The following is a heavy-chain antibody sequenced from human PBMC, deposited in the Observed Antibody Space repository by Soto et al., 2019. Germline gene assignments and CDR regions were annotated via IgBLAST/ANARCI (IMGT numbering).Heavy chain of an antibody. CDR3: TRDWDRSVSTWEFAGH. CDR1: GGTFSPYT. CDR2: IIPFLGVT. V-gene: IGHV1-69*02. J-gene: IGHJ4*02. Sequence: QVHLVQSGAEVKKPGSSVKVSCKASGGTFSPYTINWVRQAPGQGLEWMGRIIPFLGVTNHAQKFQARVTITADQSTRTAFLEFSSLRSEDTAVYYCTRDWDRSVSTWEFAGHWGQGTLVTVSS. D-gene: IGHD3-9*01.